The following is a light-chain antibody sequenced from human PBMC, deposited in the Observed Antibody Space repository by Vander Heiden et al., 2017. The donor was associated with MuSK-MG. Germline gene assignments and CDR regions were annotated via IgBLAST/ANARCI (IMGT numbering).Light chain of an antibody. V-gene: IGKV4-1*01. J-gene: IGKJ4*01. CDR2: WAS. Sequence: DIELTQSPDTLTVSLGERATINRKSSRSLFYNSNNQNYLAWYQKRPGQPPKVLLYWASTRESGVPDRFIGSGSGTDFTLTITSLQAEDVAVYFCQQYYANPLTFGAGTRVEMK. CDR3: QQYYANPLT. CDR1: RSLFYNSNNQNY.